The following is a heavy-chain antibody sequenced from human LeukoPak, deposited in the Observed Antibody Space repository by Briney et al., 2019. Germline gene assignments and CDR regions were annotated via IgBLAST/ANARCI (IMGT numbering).Heavy chain of an antibody. V-gene: IGHV3-7*01. Sequence: GGSLRLSCAVSGFTFSSYWMNWVRQAPGKGLEWVASIRQDGNEKSYLDSVKGRFTISRDNTKDSLYLQIDSLRAEDTAMYFCARDGTAPGLYFDLWGQGTLVTVSS. J-gene: IGHJ4*01. CDR3: ARDGTAPGLYFDL. D-gene: IGHD6-13*01. CDR1: GFTFSSYW. CDR2: IRQDGNEK.